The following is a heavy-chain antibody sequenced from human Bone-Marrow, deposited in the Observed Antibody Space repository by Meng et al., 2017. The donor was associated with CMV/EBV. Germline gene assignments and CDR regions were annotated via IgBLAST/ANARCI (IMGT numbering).Heavy chain of an antibody. J-gene: IGHJ4*02. V-gene: IGHV4-39*07. D-gene: IGHD3-3*01. Sequence: SETLSLTCTVSGGSISSSSYYWGWIRQPPGKGLEWIGSIYYSGSTYYNPSLKSRVTISVDTSKNQFSLKLSSVTAADTAVYYCARDRTIFGVVGYWGQGPLVTVSS. CDR1: GGSISSSSYY. CDR2: IYYSGST. CDR3: ARDRTIFGVVGY.